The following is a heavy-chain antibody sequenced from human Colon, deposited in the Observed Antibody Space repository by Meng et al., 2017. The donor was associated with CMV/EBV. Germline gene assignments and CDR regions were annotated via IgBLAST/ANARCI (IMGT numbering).Heavy chain of an antibody. J-gene: IGHJ4*02. Sequence: GESLEISCATSGFIMRDYYLAWGRQAPGKGLEGISYISGSSNTIYYADSVKGRFTTSRDNAMRSLYLQMNSLTAEDTAVYYGVRAEYGDYGGYWGQGTLVTVSS. CDR1: GFIMRDYY. CDR3: VRAEYGDYGGY. CDR2: ISGSSNTI. D-gene: IGHD4-17*01. V-gene: IGHV3-11*01.